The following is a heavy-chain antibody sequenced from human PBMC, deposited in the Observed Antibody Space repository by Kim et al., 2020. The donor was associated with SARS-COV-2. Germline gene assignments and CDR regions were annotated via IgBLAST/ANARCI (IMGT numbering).Heavy chain of an antibody. D-gene: IGHD3-10*01. CDR3: ARMWGYGSGSYYRRKDYYYYYGMDV. Sequence: SETLSLTCAVYGGSFSGYYWSWIRQPPGKGLEWIGEINHSGSTNYNPSLKSRVTISVDTSKNQFSLKLSSVTAADTAVYYCARMWGYGSGSYYRRKDYYYYYGMDVRGQGTTVTVSS. V-gene: IGHV4-34*01. J-gene: IGHJ6*02. CDR2: INHSGST. CDR1: GGSFSGYY.